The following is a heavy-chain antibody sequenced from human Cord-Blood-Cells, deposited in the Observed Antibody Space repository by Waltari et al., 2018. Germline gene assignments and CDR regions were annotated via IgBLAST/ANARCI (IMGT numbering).Heavy chain of an antibody. J-gene: IGHJ6*02. CDR1: GYTFTGYY. CDR2: INPNSGGT. Sequence: QMQLVQSGAEVKKPGASVKVSCKASGYTFTGYYMHWVRQAPGQGLEWMGWINPNSGGTNYAQKFQGRVTMTRDTSISTAYMELSRLRSDDTAVYYCARDFQYYGGNYYYGMDVWGQGTTVTVSS. V-gene: IGHV1-2*02. D-gene: IGHD4-17*01. CDR3: ARDFQYYGGNYYYGMDV.